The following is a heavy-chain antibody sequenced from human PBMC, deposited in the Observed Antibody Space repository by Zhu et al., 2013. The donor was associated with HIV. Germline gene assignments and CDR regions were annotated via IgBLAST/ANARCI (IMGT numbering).Heavy chain of an antibody. J-gene: IGHJ5*02. CDR2: FDPEDGET. Sequence: QVQLVQSGAEVKKPGASVKVSCKVSGYTLTELSMHWVRQAPGKGLEWMGGFDPEDGETIYAQKFQGRVTMTEDTSTDTAYMELSSLRSEDTAVYYCATMVRGVIITNTNTYNWFDPWGQGTLVTVSS. CDR1: GYTLTELS. D-gene: IGHD3-10*01. V-gene: IGHV1-24*01. CDR3: ATMVRGVIITNTNTYNWFDP.